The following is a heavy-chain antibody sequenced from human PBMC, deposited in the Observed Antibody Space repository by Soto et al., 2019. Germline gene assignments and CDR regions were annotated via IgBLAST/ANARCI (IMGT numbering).Heavy chain of an antibody. CDR2: IIPIFGTA. CDR3: ARDINWRRGAVAGENDY. D-gene: IGHD6-19*01. Sequence: QVQLVQSGAEVKKPGSSVKVSCKASGGTFSSYAISWVRQAPGQGLEWMGGIIPIFGTANYAQKFQGRVTITSDESTSTAYMDLSSLRSEDTAVYYCARDINWRRGAVAGENDYWGQGTLVTVSS. CDR1: GGTFSSYA. V-gene: IGHV1-69*01. J-gene: IGHJ4*02.